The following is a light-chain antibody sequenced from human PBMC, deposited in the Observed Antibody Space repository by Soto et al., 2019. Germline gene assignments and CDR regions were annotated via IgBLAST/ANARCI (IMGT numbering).Light chain of an antibody. CDR3: QQYNNWPPRYT. CDR1: QSVSSN. J-gene: IGKJ2*01. Sequence: EIVMTQSPATLSVSPGERATLSCRASQSVSSNLAWYQQKPGQAPRPLIYGASTRATGIPARFSGSGSGTEFTLTISSLQSKDFAVYYCQQYNNWPPRYTFGQGTKLEIK. V-gene: IGKV3-15*01. CDR2: GAS.